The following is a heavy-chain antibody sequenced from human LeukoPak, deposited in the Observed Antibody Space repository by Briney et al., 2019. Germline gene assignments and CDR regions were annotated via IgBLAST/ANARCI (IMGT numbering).Heavy chain of an antibody. CDR2: IKTDGSST. D-gene: IGHD2-2*01. Sequence: TGGSLRLSCAASGFTFSSYYMQWVRQAPGKGLVWVSGIKTDGSSTRYADSVKGRFTISRDNAKNTLYLQMNSLRAEDTAVYYCAKVYIVVVPAADDAFDIWAQGTMVNVSS. V-gene: IGHV3-74*01. J-gene: IGHJ3*02. CDR1: GFTFSSYY. CDR3: AKVYIVVVPAADDAFDI.